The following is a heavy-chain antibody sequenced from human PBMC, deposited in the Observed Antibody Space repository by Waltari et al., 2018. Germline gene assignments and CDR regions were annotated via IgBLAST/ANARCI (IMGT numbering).Heavy chain of an antibody. CDR3: AGGGDSSWPR. CDR2: SNWKGDKL. CDR1: GFTFDDYG. Sequence: VESGGGVIRPGGSLRLSCEASGFTFDDYGMSWVRQGPGKGLEWFAGSNWKGDKLAYGDAVRGRFIIPRDNAKNLLYLQMNTVGLDDTALYYCAGGGDSSWPRWCQGTLVTVSA. V-gene: IGHV3-20*04. D-gene: IGHD3-22*01. J-gene: IGHJ4*02.